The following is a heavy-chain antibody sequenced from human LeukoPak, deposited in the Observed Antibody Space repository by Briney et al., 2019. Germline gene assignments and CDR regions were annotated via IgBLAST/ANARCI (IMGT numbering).Heavy chain of an antibody. V-gene: IGHV3-23*01. J-gene: IGHJ4*02. Sequence: GGSLRLSCAASGFTFTNYAMSWVRQAPGKGLEWVSGISGSGGSTYYADSVKGRFTISRDNSKNTLFLQMNSLRAEDTAVYYCAKSSYRYSSGYSYDYWGQGSLVTVSS. D-gene: IGHD3-22*01. CDR3: AKSSYRYSSGYSYDY. CDR1: GFTFTNYA. CDR2: ISGSGGST.